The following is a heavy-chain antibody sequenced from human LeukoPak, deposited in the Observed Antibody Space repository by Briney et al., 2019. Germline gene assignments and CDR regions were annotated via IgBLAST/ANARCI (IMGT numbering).Heavy chain of an antibody. D-gene: IGHD6-13*01. CDR1: GFTFGDYA. J-gene: IGHJ6*02. Sequence: GGSLRLSCTASGFTFGDYAMSWVRQAPGKGLEWVGFIRSKAYGGTTEYAASVKGRFTISRDDSKSIAYLQMNSLKTEDTAVYYFTRRVAAAGISYYGMDVWGQGTTVTVSS. V-gene: IGHV3-49*04. CDR2: IRSKAYGGTT. CDR3: TRRVAAAGISYYGMDV.